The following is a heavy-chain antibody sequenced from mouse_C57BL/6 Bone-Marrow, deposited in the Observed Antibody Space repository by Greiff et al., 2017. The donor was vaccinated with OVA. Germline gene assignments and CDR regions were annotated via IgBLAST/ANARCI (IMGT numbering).Heavy chain of an antibody. CDR1: GYTFTSYW. CDR2: ISPGSGST. V-gene: IGHV1-55*01. D-gene: IGHD2-3*01. CDR3: AREDGYYLDY. Sequence: QVQLKQPGAELVKPGASVKMSCKASGYTFTSYWITWVKQRPGQGLEWIGDISPGSGSTNYNEKFKSKATLTVDTSSSTASMQLSSLTSEDSAVYYCAREDGYYLDYWGQGTTLTVSS. J-gene: IGHJ2*01.